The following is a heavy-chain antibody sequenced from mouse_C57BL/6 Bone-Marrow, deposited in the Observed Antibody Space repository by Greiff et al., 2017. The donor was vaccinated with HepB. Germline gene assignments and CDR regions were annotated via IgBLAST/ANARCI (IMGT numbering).Heavy chain of an antibody. CDR1: GYTFTSYW. J-gene: IGHJ1*03. D-gene: IGHD1-1*01. V-gene: IGHV1-50*01. CDR2: IDPSDSYT. Sequence: QVQLQQPGAELVKPGASAKLSCKASGYTFTSYWMQWVKQRPGQGLEWIGEIDPSDSYTNYNQKFKGKATLTVDTSSSTAYMQLSSLTSEDSAVYYCARSPTVVARRYFDVWGTGTTVTVSS. CDR3: ARSPTVVARRYFDV.